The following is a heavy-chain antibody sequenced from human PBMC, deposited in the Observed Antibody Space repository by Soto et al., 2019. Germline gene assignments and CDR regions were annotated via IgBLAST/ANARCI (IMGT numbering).Heavy chain of an antibody. Sequence: HSQTLSLTCAISGDSVSSNSAAWNWIRQSPSRGLEWLGRTYYRSKWYKEYAASVRSRITINPDTSKNQFSLQLNSVSPEDTAVYYCARTVGWLDPWGQGTLVTVSS. J-gene: IGHJ5*02. CDR3: ARTVGWLDP. D-gene: IGHD2-15*01. CDR2: TYYRSKWYK. V-gene: IGHV6-1*01. CDR1: GDSVSSNSAA.